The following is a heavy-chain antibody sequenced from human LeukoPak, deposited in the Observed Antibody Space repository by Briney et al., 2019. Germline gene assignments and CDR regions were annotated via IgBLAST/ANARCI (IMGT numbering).Heavy chain of an antibody. CDR1: GGSISRYY. V-gene: IGHV4-59*01. Sequence: PSETLSLTCNVSGGSISRYYWSWIRQPPGKGLEWIGYIYYSGSTNYNPSPKSRVTISVDTSKNQFSLKLTSVTAADTAVYYCARSYSSSSPYCDYWGQGTLVTVSS. D-gene: IGHD6-6*01. CDR3: ARSYSSSSPYCDY. J-gene: IGHJ4*02. CDR2: IYYSGST.